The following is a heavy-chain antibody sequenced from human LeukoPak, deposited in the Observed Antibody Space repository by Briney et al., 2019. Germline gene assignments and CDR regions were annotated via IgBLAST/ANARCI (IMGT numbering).Heavy chain of an antibody. D-gene: IGHD3-10*01. CDR2: IIPIFGTA. CDR3: ARDLQFGNYFDY. J-gene: IGHJ4*02. Sequence: ASVKVSCKASGYSFTSYGLSWVRQAPGQGLEWMGRIIPIFGTANYAQKFQGRVTITTDESTSTAYMELSSLRSEDTAVYYCARDLQFGNYFDYWGQGTLVTVSS. V-gene: IGHV1-69*05. CDR1: GYSFTSYG.